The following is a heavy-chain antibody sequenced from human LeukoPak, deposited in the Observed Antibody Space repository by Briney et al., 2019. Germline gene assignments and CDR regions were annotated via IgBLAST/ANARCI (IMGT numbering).Heavy chain of an antibody. V-gene: IGHV3-48*01. CDR3: ARDYKYAFDN. Sequence: GGSLRLTCAASGFTFSSYSMNWVRQAPGKGLEWISYIGISSGNTKYADSVKGRFTISGDKAKNSLYLQMNSLRVEDTAVYYCARDYKYAFDNWGQGTLVTVSS. J-gene: IGHJ4*02. CDR2: IGISSGNT. D-gene: IGHD5-24*01. CDR1: GFTFSSYS.